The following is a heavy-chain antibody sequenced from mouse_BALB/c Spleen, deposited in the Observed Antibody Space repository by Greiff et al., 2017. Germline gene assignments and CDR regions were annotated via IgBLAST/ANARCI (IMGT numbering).Heavy chain of an antibody. V-gene: IGHV5-6-3*01. CDR2: INSNGGST. CDR3: ARDRDYYGSSSLFAY. CDR1: GFTFSSYG. J-gene: IGHJ3*01. D-gene: IGHD1-1*01. Sequence: DVQLVESGGGLVQPGGSLKLSCAASGFTFSSYGMSWVRQTPDKRLELVATINSNGGSTYYPDSVKGRFTISRDNAKNTLYLQMSSLKSEDTAMYYCARDRDYYGSSSLFAYWGQGTLVTVSA.